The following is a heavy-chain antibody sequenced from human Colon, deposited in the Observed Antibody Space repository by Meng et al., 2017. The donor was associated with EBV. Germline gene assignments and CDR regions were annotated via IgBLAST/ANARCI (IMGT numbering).Heavy chain of an antibody. CDR2: IHHSGSA. V-gene: IGHV4-30-4*01. J-gene: IGHJ4*02. D-gene: IGHD2-21*01. CDR3: ASFDHIPRRNYFDY. CDR1: GGSMRSCNYY. Sequence: QVQLQESGPGLVEPSQPLPRIRTVSGGSMRSCNYYWSWIRQPPGKGLEWIGYIHHSGSAYYNPSLKSRVSISVDTSKNQFSLNLNSMTAADTAVYYCASFDHIPRRNYFDYWGQGTLVTVSS.